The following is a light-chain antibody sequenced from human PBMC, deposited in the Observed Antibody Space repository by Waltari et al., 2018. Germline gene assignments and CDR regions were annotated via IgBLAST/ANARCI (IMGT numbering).Light chain of an antibody. CDR3: QQSFSSPWT. CDR1: HNIRTQ. CDR2: AAS. V-gene: IGKV1-39*01. Sequence: DIQMTQSPSSLSASLGDTVTVTCRASHNIRTQLHWHQQKPPACPMLLIYAASHLQHGVPSRFSGSASGTAFTLTVTNLQPDDFAIYFCQQSFSSPWTFGQGTRV. J-gene: IGKJ1*01.